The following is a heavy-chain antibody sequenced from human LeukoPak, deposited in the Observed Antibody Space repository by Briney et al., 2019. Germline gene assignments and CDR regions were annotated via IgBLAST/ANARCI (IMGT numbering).Heavy chain of an antibody. CDR2: IYYSGST. CDR1: GGSISSSSYY. J-gene: IGHJ4*02. Sequence: SETLSLTCTVSGGSISSSSYYWGWIRQPPGKGLEWIGSIYYSGSTYYNPSLKSRVTISVDTSKNQFSLKLSSVTAADTAVLYCARLPWFGKPYYFDYWGQGTLVTVSS. CDR3: ARLPWFGKPYYFDY. V-gene: IGHV4-39*01. D-gene: IGHD3-10*01.